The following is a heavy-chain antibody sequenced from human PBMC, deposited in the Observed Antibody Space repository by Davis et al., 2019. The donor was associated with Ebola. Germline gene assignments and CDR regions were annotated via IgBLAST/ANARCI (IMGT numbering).Heavy chain of an antibody. CDR3: TDYYYYGMDV. J-gene: IGHJ6*02. Sequence: PGGSLRLSCAASGFTFSSYAMHWVRQAPGKGLEWVAVISYDGSNKYYADSVKGRFTISRNNSKNTLYLQMNSLRAEDTAVYYCTDYYYYGMDVWGQGTTVTVSS. V-gene: IGHV3-30-3*01. CDR1: GFTFSSYA. CDR2: ISYDGSNK.